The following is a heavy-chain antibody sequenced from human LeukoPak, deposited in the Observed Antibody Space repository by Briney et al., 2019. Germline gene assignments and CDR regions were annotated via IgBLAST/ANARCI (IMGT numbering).Heavy chain of an antibody. V-gene: IGHV4-61*01. Sequence: NSSETLSLTCTVSGVSVSSGSYQWRWIRQPPGKGLERCGYIYYSGSTNYNPSLKSRVTISVDTSKNQYSLKLSSVTAADTAVYYCARERGGYSGSPYYFDYWGQGTLVTVSS. CDR1: GVSVSSGSYQ. CDR3: ARERGGYSGSPYYFDY. D-gene: IGHD5-12*01. J-gene: IGHJ4*02. CDR2: IYYSGST.